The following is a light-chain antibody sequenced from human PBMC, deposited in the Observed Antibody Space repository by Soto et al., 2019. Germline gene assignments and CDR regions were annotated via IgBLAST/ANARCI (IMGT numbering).Light chain of an antibody. Sequence: DIVMTQSPDSLAVSLGERATINCKSSQSVLYSSDNKNYLAWYQQKPGQSPKLLFYWASTRESGVPAXCSGSGSGTDFSLTISSLQAEDVAVYFCQQYYKTPLTFGGGTKVEIK. CDR3: QQYYKTPLT. CDR2: WAS. J-gene: IGKJ4*01. CDR1: QSVLYSSDNKNY. V-gene: IGKV4-1*01.